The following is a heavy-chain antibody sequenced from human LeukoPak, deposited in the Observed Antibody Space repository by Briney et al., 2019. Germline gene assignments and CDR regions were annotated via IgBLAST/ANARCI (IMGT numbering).Heavy chain of an antibody. CDR2: IIPIFGTA. CDR3: ARGEVYYYGSGPYYYYMDV. Sequence: SVKVTCKASGGTFSSYAISWVRQAPGQGLEWMGGIIPIFGTANYAQKFQGRVTITADESTSTAYMELSSLRSEDTAVYYCARGEVYYYGSGPYYYYMDVWGKGTTVTFSS. D-gene: IGHD3-10*01. CDR1: GGTFSSYA. J-gene: IGHJ6*03. V-gene: IGHV1-69*13.